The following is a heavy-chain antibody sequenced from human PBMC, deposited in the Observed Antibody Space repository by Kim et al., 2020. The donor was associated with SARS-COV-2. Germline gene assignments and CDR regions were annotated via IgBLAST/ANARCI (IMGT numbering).Heavy chain of an antibody. CDR3: ARSPASRLSITMIVVVTPDAFDI. J-gene: IGHJ3*02. V-gene: IGHV4-59*08. CDR2: IYYSGST. Sequence: SETLSLTCTVSGGSFSSYYWSWIRQPPGKGLEWIGYIYYSGSTNYNPSLKSRVTISVDTSKNQFSLKLSSVTAADTAVYYCARSPASRLSITMIVVVTPDAFDIWGQGTMVTVSS. D-gene: IGHD3-22*01. CDR1: GGSFSSYY.